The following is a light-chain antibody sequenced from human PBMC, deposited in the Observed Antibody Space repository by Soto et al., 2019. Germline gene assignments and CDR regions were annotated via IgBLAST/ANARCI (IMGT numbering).Light chain of an antibody. CDR3: TFV. CDR1: SRDVGSYNL. J-gene: IGLJ1*01. CDR2: EGN. Sequence: QSALTQPASVSGSPGQSITISCTGTSRDVGSYNLVSWYQQHPGKAPKLMIYEGNKRPSGVSDRFSGSKSANTASLTISGLQTEDEADYSNTFVFGTGTKLTVL. V-gene: IGLV2-23*01.